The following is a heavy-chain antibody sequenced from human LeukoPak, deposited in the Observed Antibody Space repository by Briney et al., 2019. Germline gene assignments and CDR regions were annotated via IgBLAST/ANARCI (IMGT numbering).Heavy chain of an antibody. D-gene: IGHD3-10*01. CDR3: AKDQLVSGLLWFGGNAFDI. J-gene: IGHJ3*02. V-gene: IGHV3-23*01. Sequence: PGGSLRLSCAASGFTFSSYGMSWVRQAPGKGLEWVSAISGSGGSTYYADSVEGRFTISRDNSKNTLYLQMNSLRAEDTAVYYCAKDQLVSGLLWFGGNAFDIWGQGTMVTVSS. CDR1: GFTFSSYG. CDR2: ISGSGGST.